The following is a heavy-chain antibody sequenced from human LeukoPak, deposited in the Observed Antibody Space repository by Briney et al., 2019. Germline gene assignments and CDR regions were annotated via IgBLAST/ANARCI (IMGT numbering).Heavy chain of an antibody. CDR1: GGSISSFH. CDR2: IYTNGST. V-gene: IGHV4-4*09. Sequence: PSETLSLTCTVSGGSISSFHWTWIRQFPRKGLEWIGYIYTNGSTNYNPSLKSRVTLSVDASKNQFSLKLISVTAADTAVYYCARLSQYQLLFYYFYYYMDVWGKGTTVIVSS. D-gene: IGHD2-2*01. CDR3: ARLSQYQLLFYYFYYYMDV. J-gene: IGHJ6*03.